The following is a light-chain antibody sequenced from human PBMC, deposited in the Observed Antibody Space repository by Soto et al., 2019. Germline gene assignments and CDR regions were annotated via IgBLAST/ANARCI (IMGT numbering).Light chain of an antibody. CDR1: KLGDKY. CDR2: QDS. V-gene: IGLV3-1*01. CDR3: QACDSSTAVV. Sequence: SYELTQPPSVSVSPGQTASITCSGDKLGDKYACWYQQKTGQSPVLVIYQDSKRPSGIPERFSGSNSGNTATLTISGTQAMDEDDYYCQACDSSTAVVFGGGATVTVL. J-gene: IGLJ2*01.